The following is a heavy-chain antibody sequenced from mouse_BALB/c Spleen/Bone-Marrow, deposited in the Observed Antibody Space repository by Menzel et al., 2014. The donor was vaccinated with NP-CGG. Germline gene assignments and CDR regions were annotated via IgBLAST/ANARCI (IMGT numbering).Heavy chain of an antibody. CDR2: ISSGGSYT. CDR3: ARHGITRLLDY. V-gene: IGHV5-9-3*01. J-gene: IGHJ2*01. CDR1: GFTFSSYA. D-gene: IGHD2-4*01. Sequence: EVKLVESGGGLVKPGGSLKLSCAASGFTFSSYAMSWVRQTPEKRLEWVATISSGGSYTYYPDSVKGRFTISRDNAKNTLYLQMSSLRFEDTAMYYCARHGITRLLDYWGQGTTLTVSS.